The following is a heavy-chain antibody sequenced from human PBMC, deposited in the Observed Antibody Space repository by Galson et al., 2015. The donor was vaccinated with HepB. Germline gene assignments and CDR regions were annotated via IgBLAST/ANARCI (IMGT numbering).Heavy chain of an antibody. CDR2: ISYDSTDK. V-gene: IGHV3-30*18. CDR1: GFTFSIYG. CDR3: TKVKDNYSIQYYGMDI. D-gene: IGHD4-11*01. J-gene: IGHJ6*02. Sequence: SLRLSCAASGFTFSIYGLHWVRQVPGKGLEWVAVISYDSTDKYYADSVKGRFTISRDSSKNLLFLQMNSLRAEDTAVYYCTKVKDNYSIQYYGMDIWGQGTTGIVS.